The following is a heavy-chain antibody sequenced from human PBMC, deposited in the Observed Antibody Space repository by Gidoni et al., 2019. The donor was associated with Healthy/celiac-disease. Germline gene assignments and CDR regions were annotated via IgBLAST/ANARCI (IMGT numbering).Heavy chain of an antibody. V-gene: IGHV3-21*01. D-gene: IGHD2-21*02. J-gene: IGHJ4*02. CDR3: ARGGYGGNSGFDY. Sequence: EVQLVESGGGLVKPGGSLRLSCAASGFTFSSYSMNWVRQAPGKGLGWVSSISSSSSYIYYADSVKGRFTISRDNAKNSLYLQMNSLRAEDTAVYYCARGGYGGNSGFDYWGQGTLVTVSS. CDR2: ISSSSSYI. CDR1: GFTFSSYS.